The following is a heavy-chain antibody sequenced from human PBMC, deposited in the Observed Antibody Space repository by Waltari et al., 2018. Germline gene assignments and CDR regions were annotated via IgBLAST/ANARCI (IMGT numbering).Heavy chain of an antibody. Sequence: QVQLVESGGGVVQPGRSLRLSCAASGFTFSSYGMHWVRQARGKGLEWVAVILYDGSNKYYADSVKGRFTISRDNSKNTLYLQMNSLRAEDTAVYYCARDRFLTTVTPFDYWGQGTLVTVSS. CDR3: ARDRFLTTVTPFDY. CDR1: GFTFSSYG. D-gene: IGHD4-4*01. J-gene: IGHJ4*02. CDR2: ILYDGSNK. V-gene: IGHV3-33*01.